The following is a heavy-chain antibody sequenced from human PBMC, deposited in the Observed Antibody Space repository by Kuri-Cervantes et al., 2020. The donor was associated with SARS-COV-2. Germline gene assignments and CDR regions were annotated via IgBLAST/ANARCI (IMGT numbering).Heavy chain of an antibody. J-gene: IGHJ4*02. D-gene: IGHD5-24*01. V-gene: IGHV3-21*01. Sequence: LSLTCAASGFTFSSYSMNWVRQAPGKGLEWVSSISSSSSYIYYADSVKGRFTISRDNAKNSLYLQMNSLRAEDTAVYYCARAGRGLQSTPFDYWGQGTLVTVSS. CDR1: GFTFSSYS. CDR3: ARAGRGLQSTPFDY. CDR2: ISSSSSYI.